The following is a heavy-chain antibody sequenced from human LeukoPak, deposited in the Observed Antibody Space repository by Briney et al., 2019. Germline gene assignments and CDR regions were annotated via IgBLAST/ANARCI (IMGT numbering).Heavy chain of an antibody. CDR3: ARGRSSGWYVEIGFDY. V-gene: IGHV4-59*11. Sequence: SETLSLTCTVSGGSISSHHWSWIRQPPGKGLEWIGYIYYSGSTNYNPSLKSRVTISVDTSKNQFSLKLSSVTAADTAVYYCARGRSSGWYVEIGFDYWGQGTLVTVSS. CDR2: IYYSGST. CDR1: GGSISSHH. J-gene: IGHJ4*02. D-gene: IGHD6-19*01.